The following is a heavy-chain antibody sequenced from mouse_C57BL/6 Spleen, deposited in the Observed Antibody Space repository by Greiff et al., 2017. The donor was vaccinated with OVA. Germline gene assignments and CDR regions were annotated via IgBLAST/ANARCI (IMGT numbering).Heavy chain of an antibody. CDR3: ARHEEDYYGSSFYYFDY. D-gene: IGHD1-1*01. V-gene: IGHV1-62-2*01. CDR1: GYTFTEYT. Sequence: VQLQESGAELVKPGASVKLSCKASGYTFTEYTIHWVKQRSGQGLEWIGWFYPGSGSIKYNEKFKDKATLTADKSSSTVYMELSRLTSEDSAVYFFARHEEDYYGSSFYYFDYWGQGTTLTVSS. J-gene: IGHJ2*01. CDR2: FYPGSGSI.